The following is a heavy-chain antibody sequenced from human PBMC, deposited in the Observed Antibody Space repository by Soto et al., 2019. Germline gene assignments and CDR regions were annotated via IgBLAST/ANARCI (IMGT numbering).Heavy chain of an antibody. CDR2: INPSGGST. Sequence: ASVKVSCKASGYTFTSYYMHWVRQVPGQGLELMGIINPSGGSTSNAQKFQGRVTMTRDTSTSTVYMELSSLRSEDTAVYYCARERVPIAVAVVYYYYGMDVWGQGTTVTVSS. CDR1: GYTFTSYY. CDR3: ARERVPIAVAVVYYYYGMDV. V-gene: IGHV1-46*01. D-gene: IGHD6-19*01. J-gene: IGHJ6*02.